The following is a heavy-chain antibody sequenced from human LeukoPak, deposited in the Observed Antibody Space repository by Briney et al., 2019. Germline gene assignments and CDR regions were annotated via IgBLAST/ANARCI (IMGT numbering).Heavy chain of an antibody. Sequence: SVKVSCKASGGTFSSYAISWVRQAPGQGLEWMGRIIPIFGIANYAQKFQDRVTITADKSTSTAYMELSSLRSEDTAVYYCAREIAVAGLGPFDYWGQGTLVTVSS. V-gene: IGHV1-69*04. D-gene: IGHD6-19*01. CDR1: GGTFSSYA. CDR2: IIPIFGIA. J-gene: IGHJ4*02. CDR3: AREIAVAGLGPFDY.